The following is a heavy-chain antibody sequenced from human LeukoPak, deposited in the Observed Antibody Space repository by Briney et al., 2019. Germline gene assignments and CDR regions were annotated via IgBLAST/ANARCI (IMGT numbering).Heavy chain of an antibody. J-gene: IGHJ6*03. CDR3: ARDPGYFDWLSYYYYYMDV. CDR1: GYTFTGYY. Sequence: ASVKVSCKASGYTFTGYYMHWVRQAPGQGLEWMGIINPSGGSTSYAQKFQGRVTMTRDTSTSTVYMELSSLRSEDTAMYYCARDPGYFDWLSYYYYYMDVWGKGTTVTISS. V-gene: IGHV1-46*01. D-gene: IGHD3-9*01. CDR2: INPSGGST.